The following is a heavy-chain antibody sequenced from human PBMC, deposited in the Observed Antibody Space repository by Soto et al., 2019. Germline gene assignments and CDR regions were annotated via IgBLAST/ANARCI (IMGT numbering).Heavy chain of an antibody. CDR2: VYSSGRP. J-gene: IGHJ5*02. CDR3: VRDQYSGYDFAL. CDR1: GDSVNNYY. V-gene: IGHV4-4*09. D-gene: IGHD5-12*01. Sequence: PSETLSLTCTVTGDSVNNYYWSWMRQPPGKGLECMGYVYSSGRPNYNPSLTSRGTISADTSKNQISLQLTSVTAADTAVYYCVRDQYSGYDFALWGQGNLVTVSS.